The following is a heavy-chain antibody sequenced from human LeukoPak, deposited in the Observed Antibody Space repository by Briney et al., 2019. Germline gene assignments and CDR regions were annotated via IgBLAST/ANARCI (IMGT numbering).Heavy chain of an antibody. CDR2: IYPGDSDT. V-gene: IGHV5-51*01. J-gene: IGHJ3*02. CDR3: ARQLYCSSTSCYFSAFDI. D-gene: IGHD2-2*01. Sequence: GESLKISCKGSGYSFTSYWIGWVRQMPGKGLEWMGIIYPGDSDTRYSPSFQGQVTISADKSISTAYLQWSSLKASDTAMYYCARQLYCSSTSCYFSAFDIWGQGTMVTVSS. CDR1: GYSFTSYW.